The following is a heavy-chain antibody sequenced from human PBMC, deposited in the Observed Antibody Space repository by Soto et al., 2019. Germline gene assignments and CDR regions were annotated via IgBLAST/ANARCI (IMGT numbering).Heavy chain of an antibody. D-gene: IGHD2-2*01. V-gene: IGHV5-51*01. CDR2: IYPGDSDT. CDR3: ARHADQLPHDAFDI. J-gene: IGHJ3*02. Sequence: GESLKISCKGSGYHFTXYWIGCVRQMPGKGLEWMGIIYPGDSDTRYSPSFQGQVTISADKSISTAYLQWSSLKASDTAMYYCARHADQLPHDAFDIWGQGTMVTVSS. CDR1: GYHFTXYW.